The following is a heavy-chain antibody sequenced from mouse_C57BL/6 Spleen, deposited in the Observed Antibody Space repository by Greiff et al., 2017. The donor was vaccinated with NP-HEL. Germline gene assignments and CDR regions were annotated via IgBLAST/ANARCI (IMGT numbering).Heavy chain of an antibody. D-gene: IGHD2-4*01. V-gene: IGHV14-2*01. CDR3: ASLDDYDDC. CDR2: IDPEDGET. Sequence: VQLQQSGAELVKPGASVKLSCTASGFTFTDYYMHWVKQRPEQGLEWIGRIDPEDGETKYAPKFQGKATITADTSSNTAYLQLISLTSEDTAVCYCASLDDYDDCWGQGTTLTVA. CDR1: GFTFTDYY. J-gene: IGHJ2*01.